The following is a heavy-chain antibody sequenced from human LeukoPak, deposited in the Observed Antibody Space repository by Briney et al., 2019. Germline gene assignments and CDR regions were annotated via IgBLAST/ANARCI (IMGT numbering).Heavy chain of an antibody. CDR2: LDKRGGRT. CDR3: AKNAQMGVISDCFDY. Sequence: HPGGSLRLSCAASGFNFSIYGMSWVRQAPGKGLEWVSALDKRGGRTYYAASVKGRFTISRDNSKNTVYLQMTGLRAEDTAVYYCAKNAQMGVISDCFDYWGQGSLVTVSS. J-gene: IGHJ4*02. V-gene: IGHV3-23*01. CDR1: GFNFSIYG. D-gene: IGHD3-10*01.